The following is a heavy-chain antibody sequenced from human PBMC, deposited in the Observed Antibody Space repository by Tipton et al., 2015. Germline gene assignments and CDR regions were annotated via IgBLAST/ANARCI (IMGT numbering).Heavy chain of an antibody. CDR3: ARVRGAARADY. CDR1: GISVTSGDYY. D-gene: IGHD6-6*01. V-gene: IGHV4-34*01. J-gene: IGHJ4*02. Sequence: TLSLTCTVFGISVTSGDYYWSWIRQFPGKGLEWIGEINHSGSTKYNPSLKSRVTMSVDTSKNQFSLKLNSVIAADTAVYYCARVRGAARADYWGQGTLVTVSS. CDR2: INHSGST.